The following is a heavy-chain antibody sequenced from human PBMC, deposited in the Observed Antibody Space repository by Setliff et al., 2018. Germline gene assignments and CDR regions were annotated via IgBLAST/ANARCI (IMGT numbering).Heavy chain of an antibody. CDR1: GYSFIRYY. V-gene: IGHV1-46*01. Sequence: ASVKVSCKTSGYSFIRYYMYWVRQAPGQGLEWMGLINVSGGSASYEQKFQGRVTMTRDTSTGTAYMEVGSLTSDDTAIYYCARINFYVSSGYYYAPDYWGPGTLVTVS. CDR2: INVSGGSA. CDR3: ARINFYVSSGYYYAPDY. D-gene: IGHD3-22*01. J-gene: IGHJ4*02.